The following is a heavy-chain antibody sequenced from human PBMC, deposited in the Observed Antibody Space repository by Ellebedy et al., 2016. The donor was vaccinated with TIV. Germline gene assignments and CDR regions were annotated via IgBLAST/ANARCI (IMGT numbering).Heavy chain of an antibody. CDR1: GGPVSSTRYY. J-gene: IGHJ4*02. CDR2: VYYSGSP. V-gene: IGHV4-39*01. Sequence: MPSETLSLTCGVSGGPVSSTRYYWAWIRQLLGKGLEWIGSVYYSGSPYYNPSFKSRVTLSADTSKNQFSLNLRTVTAADTAVYYCARIDPWQPIDDWGQGILVTVSS. CDR3: ARIDPWQPIDD. D-gene: IGHD2-21*01.